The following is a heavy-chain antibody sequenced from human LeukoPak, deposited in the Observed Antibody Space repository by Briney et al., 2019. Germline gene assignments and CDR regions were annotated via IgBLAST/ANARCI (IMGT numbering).Heavy chain of an antibody. CDR2: INPSGGST. D-gene: IGHD1-14*01. CDR3: ARDQAAITTPLAWSFAL. Sequence: ASVKVSCKASGYTFTSYYMHWVRQAPGQGLEWMGIINPSGGSTSYAQKFQGRVTITRDTSTNTLYMELSSLRSEDTAVYYCARDQAAITTPLAWSFALWGRGTLVTVSS. V-gene: IGHV1-46*01. J-gene: IGHJ2*01. CDR1: GYTFTSYY.